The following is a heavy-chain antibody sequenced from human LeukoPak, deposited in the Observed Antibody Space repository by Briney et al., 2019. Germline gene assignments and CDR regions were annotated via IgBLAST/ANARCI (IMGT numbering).Heavy chain of an antibody. Sequence: GGSLRLSCAASAFTFSSYCMSWVRQAPGKGLEWVANINQDGSEKYYVDSVKGRFTISRDNAKNSLYLQMNSLRAEDTAVYYCARDGLVGAGDAFDIWGQGTMVTVSS. CDR3: ARDGLVGAGDAFDI. V-gene: IGHV3-7*01. CDR2: INQDGSEK. J-gene: IGHJ3*02. CDR1: AFTFSSYC. D-gene: IGHD1-26*01.